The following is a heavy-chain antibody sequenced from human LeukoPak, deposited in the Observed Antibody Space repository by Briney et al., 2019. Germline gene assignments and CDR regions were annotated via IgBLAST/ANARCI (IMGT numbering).Heavy chain of an antibody. CDR2: ISAYNGDT. V-gene: IGHV1-18*01. CDR3: ARASGSYCSSTSCNDAFDI. D-gene: IGHD2-2*01. J-gene: IGHJ3*02. CDR1: GYTFSSYG. Sequence: GASVEVSCKASGYTFSSYGITWVRQAPGQGLEWMGWISAYNGDTNYAQNLQGRVTMTTDTSTSTAYLELKSLSSDDTAVYYCARASGSYCSSTSCNDAFDIWGQGTMVTVSS.